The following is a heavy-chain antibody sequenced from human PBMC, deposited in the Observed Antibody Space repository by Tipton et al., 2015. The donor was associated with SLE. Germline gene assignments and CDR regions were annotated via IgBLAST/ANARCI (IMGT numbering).Heavy chain of an antibody. V-gene: IGHV3-11*01. CDR1: GFSLSDYY. D-gene: IGHD1-26*01. CDR3: ARDIVTPGSTEYFHH. CDR2: ISRYSSDI. Sequence: SLRLSCEASGFSLSDYYMSWIRQAPGQGLEWLSFISRYSSDIHYTDSVRGRFTISRDNAKNSLFLQMNSLRVDDTAMYYCARDIVTPGSTEYFHHWGQGTLVTVSS. J-gene: IGHJ1*01.